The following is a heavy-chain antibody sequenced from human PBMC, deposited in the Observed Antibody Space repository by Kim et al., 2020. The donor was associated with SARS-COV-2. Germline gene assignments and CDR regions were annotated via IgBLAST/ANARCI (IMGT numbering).Heavy chain of an antibody. CDR2: INPNSGGT. Sequence: ASVKVSCKASGYTFTGYYMHWVRQAPGQGLEWMGWINPNSGGTNYAQKFQGRVTMTRDTSISTAYMELSRLRSDDTAVYYCAREMLITMVRGPLGWFDPWGQGTLVTVSS. D-gene: IGHD3-10*01. V-gene: IGHV1-2*02. CDR3: AREMLITMVRGPLGWFDP. J-gene: IGHJ5*02. CDR1: GYTFTGYY.